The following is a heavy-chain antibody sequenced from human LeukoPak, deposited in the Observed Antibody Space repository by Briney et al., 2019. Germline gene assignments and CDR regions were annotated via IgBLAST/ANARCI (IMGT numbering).Heavy chain of an antibody. CDR3: ARDTMIVVGADPDWYFDL. V-gene: IGHV4-59*01. D-gene: IGHD3-22*01. Sequence: SEALSLTCTVSGGSISSYYWSWIRQPPGKGLEWIGYIYYSGSTNYNPSLKSRVTISVDTSKNQFSLKLSSVTAADTAVYYCARDTMIVVGADPDWYFDLWGRGTLVTVSS. CDR1: GGSISSYY. CDR2: IYYSGST. J-gene: IGHJ2*01.